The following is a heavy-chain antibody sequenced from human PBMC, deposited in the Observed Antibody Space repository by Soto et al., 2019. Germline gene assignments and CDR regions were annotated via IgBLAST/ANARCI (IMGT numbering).Heavy chain of an antibody. CDR3: ARDSYSSGHGGWFDP. CDR1: GYTFTSYY. Sequence: ASVKVSCKASGYTFTSYYMHWVRQAPGQGLEWMGIINPSGGSTNYAQKFQGRVTMTRNTSTSTVYMELSSLRSEDTAVYYCARDSYSSGHGGWFDPWGQGTLVTVSS. J-gene: IGHJ5*02. V-gene: IGHV1-46*01. CDR2: INPSGGST. D-gene: IGHD3-22*01.